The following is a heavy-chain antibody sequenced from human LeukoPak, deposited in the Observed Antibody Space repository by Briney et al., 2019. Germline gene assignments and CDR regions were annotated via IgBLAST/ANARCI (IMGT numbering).Heavy chain of an antibody. CDR3: ARAPFRFHTGYYGFDI. Sequence: ASVKVSCKASGYTFTGYYIHLVRQAPGQGPDWMGWINPSTGGTNYAQKFQGRITMTRDTSISTAYMDLSRLTSDDTAIYYCARAPFRFHTGYYGFDIWGQGTMVTVSS. CDR1: GYTFTGYY. J-gene: IGHJ3*02. CDR2: INPSTGGT. V-gene: IGHV1-2*02. D-gene: IGHD2-8*02.